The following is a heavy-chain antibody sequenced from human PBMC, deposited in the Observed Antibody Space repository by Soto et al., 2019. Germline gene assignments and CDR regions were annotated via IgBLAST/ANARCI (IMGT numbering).Heavy chain of an antibody. CDR1: GYTFTGYY. J-gene: IGHJ4*01. Sequence: ASVKVSCKASGYTFTGYYMHWVRQAPGQGLEWMGWINPNSGGTNYAQKFQGWVTMTRDTSISTAYMELSRLRSDDTALYYCARMWVWGSYAIDVWGHGTLVTVSS. V-gene: IGHV1-2*04. D-gene: IGHD3-16*01. CDR2: INPNSGGT. CDR3: ARMWVWGSYAIDV.